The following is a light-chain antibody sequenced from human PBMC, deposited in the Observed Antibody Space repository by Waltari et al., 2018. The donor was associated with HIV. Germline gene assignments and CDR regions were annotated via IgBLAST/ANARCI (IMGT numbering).Light chain of an antibody. CDR1: TSNIGRNT. CDR3: ASWDDSLNGPV. Sequence: QSVLTQPPSASGTPEQRVTISCSGSTSNIGRNTVSWFQQFPGTAPKVLIYGKNRRPSGVPDRFSGSKSGTSASLAISGLQSEDEADYYCASWDDSLNGPVFGTGTKVTVL. V-gene: IGLV1-44*01. J-gene: IGLJ1*01. CDR2: GKN.